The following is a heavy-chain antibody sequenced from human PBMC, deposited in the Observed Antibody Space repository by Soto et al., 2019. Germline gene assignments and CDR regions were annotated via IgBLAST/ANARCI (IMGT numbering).Heavy chain of an antibody. CDR1: GGAFSDYF. CDR3: VRGPYNYNSRYFDY. D-gene: IGHD1-1*01. J-gene: IGHJ4*02. CDR2: INHSGIT. Sequence: SETLSLTCTVSGGAFSDYFWTWIRQPPGKGLEWLAEINHSGITNYNPSVESRVSTSVDTSKNQFSLRLYSVTAADTAVYYCVRGPYNYNSRYFDYWGQGTLVTVSS. V-gene: IGHV4-34*01.